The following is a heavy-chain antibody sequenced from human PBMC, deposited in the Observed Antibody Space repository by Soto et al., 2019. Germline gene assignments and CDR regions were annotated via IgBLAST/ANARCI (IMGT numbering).Heavy chain of an antibody. CDR1: GFSLSTSGVG. V-gene: IGHV2-5*02. D-gene: IGHD2-15*01. CDR3: AQRGGRYCSGGSCYPGGWFDP. Sequence: QITLKESGPTLVKPTQTLTLTCTFSGFSLSTSGVGVGWIRQPPGKALEWLALIYWDDDKRDSPSLKSRLTITKDTSKNQVVLTMTNMDPVDTATYYCAQRGGRYCSGGSCYPGGWFDPWGQGTLVTAAS. J-gene: IGHJ5*02. CDR2: IYWDDDK.